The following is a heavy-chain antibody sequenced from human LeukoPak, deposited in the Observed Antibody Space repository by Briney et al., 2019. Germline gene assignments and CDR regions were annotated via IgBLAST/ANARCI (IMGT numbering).Heavy chain of an antibody. CDR1: GFTFSSYE. J-gene: IGHJ6*03. Sequence: GGSLRLSCAASGFTFSSYEMNWVRQAPGKGLEWVSYISSSGSTICYADSVKGRFTISRDNAKNSLYLQMNSLRAEDTAVYYCARGAGSGADYYYYYYMDVWGKGTTVTVSS. CDR3: ARGAGSGADYYYYYYMDV. CDR2: ISSSGSTI. D-gene: IGHD1-26*01. V-gene: IGHV3-48*03.